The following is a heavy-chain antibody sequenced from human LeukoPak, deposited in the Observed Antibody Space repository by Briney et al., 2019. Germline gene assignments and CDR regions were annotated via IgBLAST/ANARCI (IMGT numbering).Heavy chain of an antibody. J-gene: IGHJ4*02. CDR2: IYYSGST. D-gene: IGHD6-13*01. CDR3: ARDRIAAAGTGSDY. Sequence: SETLSLTCTVSGGSISSYYWGWIRQPPGKGLEWIGSIYYSGSTCYNPSLKSRVTISVDTSKNQFSLKLSSVTAADTAVYYCARDRIAAAGTGSDYWGQGTLVTVSS. V-gene: IGHV4-39*07. CDR1: GGSISSYY.